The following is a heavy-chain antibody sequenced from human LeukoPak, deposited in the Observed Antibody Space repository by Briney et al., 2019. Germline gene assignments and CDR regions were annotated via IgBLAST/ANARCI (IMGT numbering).Heavy chain of an antibody. Sequence: GRSLRLSCAASGFTLDDYVMHWVRQAPGKGLEWVSLVAWDGGGTFFADSVKGRFTVSRDNSKNSLSLYMNSLTTEDTALYYCVRGHGYNLEDYFDNWGQGTLVTVSS. J-gene: IGHJ4*02. CDR3: VRGHGYNLEDYFDN. CDR1: GFTLDDYV. D-gene: IGHD5-24*01. CDR2: VAWDGGGT. V-gene: IGHV3-43*01.